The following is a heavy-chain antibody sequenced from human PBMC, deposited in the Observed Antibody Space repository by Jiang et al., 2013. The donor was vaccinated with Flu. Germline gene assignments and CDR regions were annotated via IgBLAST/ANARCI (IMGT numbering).Heavy chain of an antibody. Sequence: SGAEVKKPGSSVKVSCKASGGTFSSYAISWVRQAPGQGLEWMGRIIPILGIANYAQKFQGRVTITADKSTSTAYMELSSLRSEDTAVYYCARLDRSRSAVASGWFDPWGQGTLVTVSS. CDR3: ARLDRSRSAVASGWFDP. D-gene: IGHD6-19*01. J-gene: IGHJ5*02. CDR2: IIPILGIA. CDR1: GGTFSSYA. V-gene: IGHV1-69*04.